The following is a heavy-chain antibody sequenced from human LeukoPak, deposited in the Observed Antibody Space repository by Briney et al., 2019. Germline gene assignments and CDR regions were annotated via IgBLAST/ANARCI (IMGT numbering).Heavy chain of an antibody. CDR2: IKQDGSEK. CDR1: GFTFSSYW. CDR3: ARAVLLWFGELLSDAFDI. Sequence: GGSLRLSCAASGFTFSSYWMSWVRQAPGKGLEWVANIKQDGSEKYYVDSVKGRFTISRDNAKNSLYLQMNSLRAEDTAVYYCARAVLLWFGELLSDAFDIWGQGTMVTVSS. V-gene: IGHV3-7*01. J-gene: IGHJ3*02. D-gene: IGHD3-10*01.